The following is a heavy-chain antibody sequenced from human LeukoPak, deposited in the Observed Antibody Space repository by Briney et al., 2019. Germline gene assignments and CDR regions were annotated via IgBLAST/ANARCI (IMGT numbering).Heavy chain of an antibody. D-gene: IGHD1-26*01. J-gene: IGHJ6*02. Sequence: PGGSLRLSCAASGFPFSSYSMTWVRQAPGKGLEWVANIKPDGTTKFYVDSVKGRFTISRDNAKNSLYLQMNSLRAEDTAVYYCARDPSLGATMRSGYYGMDVWGQGTTVTVSS. CDR2: IKPDGTTK. CDR1: GFPFSSYS. CDR3: ARDPSLGATMRSGYYGMDV. V-gene: IGHV3-7*01.